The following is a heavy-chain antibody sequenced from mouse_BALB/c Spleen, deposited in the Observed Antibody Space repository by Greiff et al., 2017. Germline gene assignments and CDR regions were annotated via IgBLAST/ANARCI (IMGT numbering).Heavy chain of an antibody. D-gene: IGHD1-2*01. V-gene: IGHV14-3*02. CDR3: ARSLRPAWFAY. J-gene: IGHJ3*01. CDR2: IDPANGNT. Sequence: VQLQQSGAELVKPGASVKLSCTASGFNIKDTYMHWVKQRPEQGLEWIGRIDPANGNTKYDPKFQGKATITADTSSNTAYLQLSSLTSEDTAVYYCARSLRPAWFAYWGQGTLVTVSA. CDR1: GFNIKDTY.